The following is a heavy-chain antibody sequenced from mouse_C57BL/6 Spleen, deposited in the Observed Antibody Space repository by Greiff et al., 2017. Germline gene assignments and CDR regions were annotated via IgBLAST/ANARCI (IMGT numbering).Heavy chain of an antibody. CDR1: GFTFSDYG. J-gene: IGHJ2*01. Sequence: EVMLVESGGGLVKPGGSLKLSCAASGFTFSDYGMHWVRQAPEKGLEWVAYISSGSSTIYYADTVKGRFTISRDNAKNTLFLQMTSLRSEDTDMYYCATSNYCFDFWGQGTTLTVSS. D-gene: IGHD4-1*01. CDR2: ISSGSSTI. V-gene: IGHV5-17*01. CDR3: ATSNYCFDF.